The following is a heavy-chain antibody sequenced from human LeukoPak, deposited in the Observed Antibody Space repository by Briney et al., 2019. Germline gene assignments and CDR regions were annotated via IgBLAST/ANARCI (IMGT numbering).Heavy chain of an antibody. Sequence: PSETLSLTCAVYGGSFSGYYWSWIRQPPGKGLEWIGEINQSGSTNYNPSLKNRVTISVDTSKKQFSLRLSPVTAADTAVYYCAAGCSSTSCYWYYYTDVWGKGTTVTVSS. CDR3: AAGCSSTSCYWYYYTDV. V-gene: IGHV4-34*01. D-gene: IGHD2-2*01. CDR1: GGSFSGYY. CDR2: INQSGST. J-gene: IGHJ6*03.